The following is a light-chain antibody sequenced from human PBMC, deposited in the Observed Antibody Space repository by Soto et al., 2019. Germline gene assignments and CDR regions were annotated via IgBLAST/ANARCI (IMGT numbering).Light chain of an antibody. Sequence: DIQMTQSPSSLSASVGDRVTITCRASQSISSYLNWYQQKPGKAPKLLIYAASSLQSGVPSRFSGSGSATDFTLTISSLQPEDFATYYCQQSYCTPYTFGQGTKLEIK. CDR2: AAS. CDR1: QSISSY. J-gene: IGKJ2*01. V-gene: IGKV1-39*01. CDR3: QQSYCTPYT.